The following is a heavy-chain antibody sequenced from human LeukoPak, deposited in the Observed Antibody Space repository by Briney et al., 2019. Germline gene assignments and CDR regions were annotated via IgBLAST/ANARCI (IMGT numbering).Heavy chain of an antibody. CDR3: ARYRQAGTPDY. CDR1: GYTFTGYF. V-gene: IGHV1-2*02. J-gene: IGHJ4*02. Sequence: ASVKVSCKASGYTFTGYFMHWVRQAPGQGLEWMGWINPNSGGTNYAQMFRGRVTMTRDTSISTAYMELSRLRSDDTAVYYCARYRQAGTPDYWGQGTLVTVSS. CDR2: INPNSGGT. D-gene: IGHD1-7*01.